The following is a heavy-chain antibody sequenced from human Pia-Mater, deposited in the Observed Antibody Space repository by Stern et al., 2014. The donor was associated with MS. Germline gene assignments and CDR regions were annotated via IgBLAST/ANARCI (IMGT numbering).Heavy chain of an antibody. Sequence: EVQLVESGGGLVKPGGSLRLSCAASGFTFSSYSMNWVRQAPGKGLEWVASISSGGSSISYADSLKGRFTISRDNAKNSLYLQMNSLRAEDTAVYYCARGRGGNYRYYFDYWGQGTLVTVSS. CDR2: ISSGGSSI. V-gene: IGHV3-21*01. CDR1: GFTFSSYS. J-gene: IGHJ4*02. CDR3: ARGRGGNYRYYFDY. D-gene: IGHD4-23*01.